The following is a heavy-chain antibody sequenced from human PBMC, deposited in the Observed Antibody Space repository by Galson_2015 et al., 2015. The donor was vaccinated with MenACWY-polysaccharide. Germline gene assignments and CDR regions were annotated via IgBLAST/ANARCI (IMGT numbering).Heavy chain of an antibody. CDR1: GYTFCSRD. V-gene: IGHV1-8*01. J-gene: IGHJ6*03. Sequence: SCKASGYTFCSRDINWVQQATGQGLEWMGWMNPNNGNTGYAQKFKGRVTMTSNTSITTAYKELSSLRSKDTAVYYCARGSHYSYYYMDVWVKGATVIVSS. CDR3: ARGSHYSYYYMDV. CDR2: MNPNNGNT.